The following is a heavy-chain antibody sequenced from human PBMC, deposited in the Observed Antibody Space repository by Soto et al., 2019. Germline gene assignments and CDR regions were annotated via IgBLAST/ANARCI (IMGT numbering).Heavy chain of an antibody. Sequence: EVQLSESGGGLVQPGGSLRLSCAASGFIFRNYAMSWVRQAPGKGPEWVSAISGSGASTFYADSVKGRFAISRDNSKNTLFLQMNSLRVEDTAVYYCATSGYADCAAYWGQGTLVTVSS. J-gene: IGHJ4*02. D-gene: IGHD4-17*01. V-gene: IGHV3-23*01. CDR3: ATSGYADCAAY. CDR2: ISGSGAST. CDR1: GFIFRNYA.